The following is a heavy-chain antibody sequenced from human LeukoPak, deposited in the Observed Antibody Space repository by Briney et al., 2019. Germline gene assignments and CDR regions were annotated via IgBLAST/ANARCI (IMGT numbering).Heavy chain of an antibody. J-gene: IGHJ4*02. CDR3: AKGGKWDVTPFDY. CDR2: INGGGGST. V-gene: IGHV3-23*01. D-gene: IGHD1-26*01. Sequence: PGGSLRLSCAASGFTFTSYSMNWVRQAPGKGLEWVSTINGGGGSTYYADSVKGRFTISRDNSKNTLYLQVNSLRAEDTAVYYCAKGGKWDVTPFDYWGQGTLVNVSS. CDR1: GFTFTSYS.